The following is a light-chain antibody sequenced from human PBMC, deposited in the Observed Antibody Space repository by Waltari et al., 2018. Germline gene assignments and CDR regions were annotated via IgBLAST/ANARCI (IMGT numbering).Light chain of an antibody. J-gene: IGKJ2*01. Sequence: DVGMTQSPDSLAVSLGERATINCKSSQGVLFSSNNKNYLAWFQKKPGQPPKLLIYWASIRGSGVPDRFSGSGSGTDFTLTISSLQAEDVAVYYCQQYYTSPQTFGQGTKLEIK. CDR2: WAS. CDR3: QQYYTSPQT. CDR1: QGVLFSSNNKNY. V-gene: IGKV4-1*01.